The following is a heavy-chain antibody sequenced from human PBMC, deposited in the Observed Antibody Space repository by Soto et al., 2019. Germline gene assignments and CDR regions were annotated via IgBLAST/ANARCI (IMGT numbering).Heavy chain of an antibody. CDR2: IIPIFGTP. J-gene: IGHJ6*02. CDR3: ARERSVGYCITTTCPKPFYYYAMDV. D-gene: IGHD2-2*01. CDR1: GGTFTNYA. Sequence: QVQLVQSGAEVKKPGSSLKVSCKASGGTFTNYAFSWVRQAPGQGPEWMGGIIPIFGTPDYAQKFQGRVIITADESERTVSMELNSLRSDDTAVYYCARERSVGYCITTTCPKPFYYYAMDVWGQGPTVTVSS. V-gene: IGHV1-69*12.